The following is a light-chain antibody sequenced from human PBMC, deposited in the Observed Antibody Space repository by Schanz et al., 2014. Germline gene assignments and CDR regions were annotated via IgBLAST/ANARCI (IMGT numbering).Light chain of an antibody. V-gene: IGKV3-20*01. CDR1: QSISSSY. Sequence: EIVLTQSPGTLSLSPGERATLSCRASQSISSSYLAWYQQKPGQTPRLLIYGASSRATGIPDRFSGSGSGTDFTLTISRLEPEDFATYYCQQANSFPPWTFGQGTKVEIK. CDR3: QQANSFPPWT. J-gene: IGKJ1*01. CDR2: GAS.